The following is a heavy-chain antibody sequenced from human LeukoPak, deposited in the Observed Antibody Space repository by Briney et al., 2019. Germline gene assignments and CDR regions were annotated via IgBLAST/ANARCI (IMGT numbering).Heavy chain of an antibody. V-gene: IGHV3-23*01. Sequence: GGSLRLSCAASGFTFSSYGMSWVRQAPGKGLDWISGISGSGGSTYYADSVKGRFTISRDNSKNTLYLQMNSLRAEDTAVYYCAKVYYYDSSGYPSHLDAFDIWGQGTMVTVSS. D-gene: IGHD3-22*01. CDR1: GFTFSSYG. CDR2: ISGSGGST. CDR3: AKVYYYDSSGYPSHLDAFDI. J-gene: IGHJ3*02.